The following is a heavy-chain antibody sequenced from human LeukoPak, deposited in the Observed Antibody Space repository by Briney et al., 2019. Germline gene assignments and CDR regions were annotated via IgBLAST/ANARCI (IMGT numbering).Heavy chain of an antibody. CDR2: IRYDGSNK. CDR3: AKDPAERYCSSTSCGSYRFDP. D-gene: IGHD2-2*01. Sequence: GGSLRLSCAASGFTFSSYGMHWVRQAPGKGLEWVAFIRYDGSNKYYADSVKGRFTISRDNSKNTLYLQMNSLRAEDTAVYYCAKDPAERYCSSTSCGSYRFDPWGQGTLVTVSS. V-gene: IGHV3-30*02. J-gene: IGHJ5*02. CDR1: GFTFSSYG.